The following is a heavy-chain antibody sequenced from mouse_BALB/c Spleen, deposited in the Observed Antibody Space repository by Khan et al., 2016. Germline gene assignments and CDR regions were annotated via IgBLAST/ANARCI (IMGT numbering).Heavy chain of an antibody. CDR1: GFTFSSYA. CDR2: ISSGGSS. V-gene: IGHV5-6-5*01. Sequence: EVELVESGGGLVKPGGSLKLSCAASGFTFSSYAMPWVRQTPEKRLEWVASISSGGSSFNQDILMDRFTISTDNARNILYLLLSSLRSSDTATYYCACKVYYFGYWGQGTTLTVSS. CDR3: ACKVYYFGY. J-gene: IGHJ2*01.